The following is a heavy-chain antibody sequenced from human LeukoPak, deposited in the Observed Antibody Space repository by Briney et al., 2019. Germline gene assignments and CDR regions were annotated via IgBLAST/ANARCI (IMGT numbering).Heavy chain of an antibody. CDR1: GFTFSSYW. CDR2: IKQDGSEK. V-gene: IGHV3-7*03. J-gene: IGHJ4*02. D-gene: IGHD4-11*01. CDR3: ARDDYSNYVPTYFDY. Sequence: GGSLRLSCAASGFTFSSYWMSWVRQAPGKGLEWVANIKQDGSEKYYVDSVKGRFTISRDNAKNSLYLQMNILRAEDTAVYYCARDDYSNYVPTYFDYWGQGTLVTVSS.